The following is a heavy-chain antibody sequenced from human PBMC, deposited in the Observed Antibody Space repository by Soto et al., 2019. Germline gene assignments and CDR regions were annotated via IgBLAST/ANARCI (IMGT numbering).Heavy chain of an antibody. CDR3: TTVFEY. CDR2: IDNDGSGT. CDR1: GIIFTNYW. V-gene: IGHV3-74*01. J-gene: IGHJ4*02. Sequence: EVQLVESGGGLVQPGGSLRLSCAASGIIFTNYWMHWVRQAPGKGLVWVARIDNDGSGTSYADSVKGRFTISRDNAKKTVYLKMNSLRVEDTAIYDCTTVFEYWGQGTLVTVSS.